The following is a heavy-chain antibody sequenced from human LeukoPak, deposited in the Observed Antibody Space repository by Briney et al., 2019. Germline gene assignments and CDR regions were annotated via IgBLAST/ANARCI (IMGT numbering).Heavy chain of an antibody. CDR2: INPNSGGT. D-gene: IGHD3-10*01. V-gene: IGHV1-2*02. CDR3: ARVGVLLWFGESMGDDAFDI. CDR1: GYTFTGYY. J-gene: IGHJ3*02. Sequence: ASVKVSCKASGYTFTGYYMHWVRRAPGQGLEWMGWINPNSGGTNYAQKFQGRVTMTRDTSISTAYMELSRLRSDDTAVYYCARVGVLLWFGESMGDDAFDIWGQGTMVTVSS.